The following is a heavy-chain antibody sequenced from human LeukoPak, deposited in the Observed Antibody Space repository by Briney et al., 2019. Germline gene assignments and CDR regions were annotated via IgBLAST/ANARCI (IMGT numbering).Heavy chain of an antibody. Sequence: GGSLRLSCAASGFTFSSYWMSWVRQAPGKGLEWVANIKQDGSEANYVDSVKGRFTISRDSAKNSLYLQMNSLRAEDTAVYFCARDPKVATILLGGDGLDVWGQGTTVTVSS. V-gene: IGHV3-7*01. CDR2: IKQDGSEA. J-gene: IGHJ6*02. D-gene: IGHD5-12*01. CDR3: ARDPKVATILLGGDGLDV. CDR1: GFTFSSYW.